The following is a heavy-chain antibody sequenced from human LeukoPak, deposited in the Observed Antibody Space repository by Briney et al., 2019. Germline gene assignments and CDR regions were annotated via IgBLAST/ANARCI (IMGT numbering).Heavy chain of an antibody. CDR3: ARVPGYSGYDWLWYYYYGMDV. V-gene: IGHV3-21*01. CDR1: GFTFSSYS. Sequence: GGSLRLSCAASGFTFSSYSMNWVRQAPGKGLEWVSSISSSSSYIYYADSVRGRFTISRDNAKNSLYLQMNSLRAEDTAVYYCARVPGYSGYDWLWYYYYGMDVWGQGTTVTVSS. J-gene: IGHJ6*02. D-gene: IGHD5-12*01. CDR2: ISSSSSYI.